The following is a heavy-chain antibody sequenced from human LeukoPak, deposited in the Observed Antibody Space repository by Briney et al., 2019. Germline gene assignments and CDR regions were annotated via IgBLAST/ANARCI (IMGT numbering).Heavy chain of an antibody. Sequence: ASVKVSCKASGYTFTGYYMHWVRQAPGQGLEWMGWISAYNGNTNYAQKLQGRVTMTTDTSTSTAYMELRSLRSDDTAVYYCARVGPWFGELLSNQNWFDPWGQGTLVTVSS. CDR1: GYTFTGYY. D-gene: IGHD3-10*01. J-gene: IGHJ5*02. CDR2: ISAYNGNT. V-gene: IGHV1-18*04. CDR3: ARVGPWFGELLSNQNWFDP.